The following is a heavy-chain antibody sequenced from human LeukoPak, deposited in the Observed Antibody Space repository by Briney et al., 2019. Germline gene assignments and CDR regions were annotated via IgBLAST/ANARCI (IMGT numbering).Heavy chain of an antibody. V-gene: IGHV3-48*01. CDR3: ARDRPLIFDP. J-gene: IGHJ5*02. CDR2: ISSSSSTI. CDR1: GFTFSSYD. Sequence: GGSLRLSCAASGFTFSSYDIHWVRQAPGKGLEWVSYISSSSSTIYYADSVKGRFTISRDNAKNSLYLQMNSLRAEDTAVYYCARDRPLIFDPWGQGTLVTVSS.